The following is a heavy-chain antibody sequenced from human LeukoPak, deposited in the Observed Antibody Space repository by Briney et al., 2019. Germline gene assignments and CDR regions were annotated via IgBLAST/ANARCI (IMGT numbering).Heavy chain of an antibody. CDR1: GDSISGSSYY. CDR2: IYYNGST. Sequence: PSETLSLTCTVSGDSISGSSYYWGWIRQPPGKGLEWIGSIYYNGSTYYNPSLKSRVTISVDTSKNQFSLKLSSVTAADTAVYYCARNLHTRYCSSTSCYSYYYGMDVWGQGTTVTVSS. J-gene: IGHJ6*02. D-gene: IGHD2-2*01. CDR3: ARNLHTRYCSSTSCYSYYYGMDV. V-gene: IGHV4-39*01.